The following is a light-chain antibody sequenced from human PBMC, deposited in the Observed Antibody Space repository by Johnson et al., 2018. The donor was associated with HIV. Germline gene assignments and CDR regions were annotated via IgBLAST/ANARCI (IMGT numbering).Light chain of an antibody. CDR2: DNN. V-gene: IGLV1-51*01. CDR1: RSNIGTNY. CDR3: GTWDSSLSAGV. Sequence: TQPPSVSAAPGQKVTISCSGSRSNIGTNYVSWYQQLPGTAPKLLIYDNNKRPSGIPDRFSGSKSGTSATLGITGLQTGDEADYYCGTWDSSLSAGVFGTGTKVTVL. J-gene: IGLJ1*01.